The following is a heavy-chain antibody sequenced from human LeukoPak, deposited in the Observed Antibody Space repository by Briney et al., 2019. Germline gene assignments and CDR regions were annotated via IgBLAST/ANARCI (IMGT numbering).Heavy chain of an antibody. CDR3: ARPSRKSTVEKFDY. J-gene: IGHJ4*02. Sequence: GASVKVSCKASGYTFTSYAMNWVRQAPGQGLEWMGWINTNTGNPTYAQGFTGRFVFSLDTSVSTAYLQISSLKAEDTAVYYCARPSRKSTVEKFDYWGQGTLVTVSS. D-gene: IGHD4-23*01. V-gene: IGHV7-4-1*02. CDR1: GYTFTSYA. CDR2: INTNTGNP.